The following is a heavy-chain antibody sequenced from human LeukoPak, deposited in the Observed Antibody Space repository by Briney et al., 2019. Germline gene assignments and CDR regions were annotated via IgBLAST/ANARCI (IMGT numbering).Heavy chain of an antibody. CDR3: ARRSVTYYYDSRGSLDAFDI. Sequence: PGGSLRLSYAASGFTFSSYWMHWLRQAPRKGLAWVARINSDGSSTSYADSVKGRFTISRDNAKNTLYLQMNSLRAEDTAAYCCARRSVTYYYDSRGSLDAFDIWGQGTMVTVSS. D-gene: IGHD3-22*01. J-gene: IGHJ3*02. V-gene: IGHV3-74*01. CDR1: GFTFSSYW. CDR2: INSDGSST.